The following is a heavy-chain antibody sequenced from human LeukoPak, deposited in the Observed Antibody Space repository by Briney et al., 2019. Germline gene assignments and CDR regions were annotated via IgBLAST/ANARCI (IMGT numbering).Heavy chain of an antibody. J-gene: IGHJ4*02. CDR2: ISAHSGNT. Sequence: ASVKASCKASGYGFSSYGISWVRQAPGQGLEWMGWISAHSGNTKYAQKFQGRVTMTTDTSTGTAYIELRSLRSDDTAVYYCARGPMYSTSYYAPDYWGQGTPVTVSS. CDR1: GYGFSSYG. D-gene: IGHD6-13*01. CDR3: ARGPMYSTSYYAPDY. V-gene: IGHV1-18*01.